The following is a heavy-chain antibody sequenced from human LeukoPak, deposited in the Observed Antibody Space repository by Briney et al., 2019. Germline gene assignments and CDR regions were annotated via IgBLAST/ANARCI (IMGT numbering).Heavy chain of an antibody. Sequence: TSETLSLTCAVSGGSISSRNWWSWVRQPSGKGLEWIGEIYHSGSTNYNPSLKTRVTISVDKSKNQFSLKLSSVTAADTAVYYCARASHDYGDYSHFDYWGQGTLVTVSS. CDR1: GGSISSRNW. V-gene: IGHV4-4*02. D-gene: IGHD4-17*01. CDR3: ARASHDYGDYSHFDY. CDR2: IYHSGST. J-gene: IGHJ4*02.